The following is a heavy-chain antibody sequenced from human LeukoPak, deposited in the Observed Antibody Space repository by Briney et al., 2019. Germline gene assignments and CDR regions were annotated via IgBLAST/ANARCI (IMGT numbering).Heavy chain of an antibody. CDR3: ARAARGAKPPPYYFYYGLDV. J-gene: IGHJ6*02. D-gene: IGHD1-26*01. CDR1: GFTFSRYW. V-gene: IGHV3-7*03. Sequence: GGSLRLSCAASGFTFSRYWMSWVRQAPGKGLEWVANIKPDGSEKYYVDSVKGRFTISRDNAKNSLYLQMNSLRAEDTAVYYCARAARGAKPPPYYFYYGLDVWGQGTTVTVSS. CDR2: IKPDGSEK.